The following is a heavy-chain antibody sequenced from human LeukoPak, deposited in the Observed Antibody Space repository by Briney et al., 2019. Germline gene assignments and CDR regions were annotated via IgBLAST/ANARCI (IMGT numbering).Heavy chain of an antibody. CDR1: GFTVSSNY. D-gene: IGHD3-10*01. V-gene: IGHV3-53*01. CDR2: IYTGGNT. CDR3: AREDGSGSYPGYYYGMDV. J-gene: IGHJ6*02. Sequence: GGSLRLSCAASGFTVSSNYMNWVRQAPGKGLEWVSLIYTGGNTFYADSVKGRFTISRDISKNTLYLQMNSLRAEDTAVYYCAREDGSGSYPGYYYGMDVWDQGTTVTVSS.